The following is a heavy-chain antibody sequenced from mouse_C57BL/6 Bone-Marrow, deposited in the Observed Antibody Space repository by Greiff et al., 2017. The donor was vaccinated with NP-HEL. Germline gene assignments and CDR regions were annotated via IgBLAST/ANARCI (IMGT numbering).Heavy chain of an antibody. V-gene: IGHV14-4*01. CDR3: TTDSYFDY. CDR2: IDPENGDT. D-gene: IGHD2-12*01. CDR1: GFNIKDDY. J-gene: IGHJ2*01. Sequence: VQLKQSGAELVRPGASVKLSCTASGFNIKDDYMHWVKQRPEQGLEWIGWIDPENGDTEYASKFQGKATITADTSSNTAYLQLSSLTSEDTDVYYCTTDSYFDYWGQGTTLAVSS.